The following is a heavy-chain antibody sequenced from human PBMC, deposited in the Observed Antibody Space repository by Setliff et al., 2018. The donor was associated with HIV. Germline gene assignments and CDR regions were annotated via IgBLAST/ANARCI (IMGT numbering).Heavy chain of an antibody. CDR2: ISDSGST. CDR1: DGSFSDYY. V-gene: IGHV4-59*08. CDR3: AEGAVTFGGVLNY. Sequence: PSETLSLTCSVSDGSFSDYYWNWIRQPPGKGLELIGYISDSGSTNYNPSLKSRVTMSRDTSKNQFSLHLRSVTAADTAVYYCAEGAVTFGGVLNYWGQGAQVTVSS. J-gene: IGHJ4*02. D-gene: IGHD3-16*01.